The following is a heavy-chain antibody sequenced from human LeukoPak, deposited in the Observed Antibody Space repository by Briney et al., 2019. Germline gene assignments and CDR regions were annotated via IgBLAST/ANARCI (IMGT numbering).Heavy chain of an antibody. CDR2: ISGSGGST. CDR1: GFTFSSYA. CDR3: AKDTLILSFTGHDAFDI. V-gene: IGHV3-23*01. J-gene: IGHJ3*02. D-gene: IGHD3-10*01. Sequence: GGSLRLSCAASGFTFSSYAMSWVRQAPGKGLEWVSAISGSGGSTYYADSVKGRFTISRDNSKNTLYLQMNSLRAEDTAVYYCAKDTLILSFTGHDAFDIWGQGTMVTVSS.